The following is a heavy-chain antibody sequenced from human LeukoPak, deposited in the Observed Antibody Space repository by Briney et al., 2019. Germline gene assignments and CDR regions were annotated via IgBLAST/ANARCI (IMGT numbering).Heavy chain of an antibody. J-gene: IGHJ6*03. CDR2: IIPIFGTT. V-gene: IGHV1-69*06. CDR1: GYTFTSYY. Sequence: SVTVSCKASGYTFTSYYMHWVRQAPGQGLEWMGGIIPIFGTTNYAQKFQDRVTITADKSTSTAYMELSSLRSEDTAVYYCARGDYGDYVSGANYYYYMDVWGKGTTVTVSS. CDR3: ARGDYGDYVSGANYYYYMDV. D-gene: IGHD4-17*01.